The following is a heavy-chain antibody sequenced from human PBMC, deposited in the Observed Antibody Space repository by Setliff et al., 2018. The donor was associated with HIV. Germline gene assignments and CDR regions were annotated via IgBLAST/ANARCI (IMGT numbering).Heavy chain of an antibody. Sequence: ASVKVSCKASGYTFTSYYMHWVRQAPGQGLEWMGIINPSGGSTSYAQKFQGRVTMTRDTSTSTVYMELSSLRSEDTSVYYCACTYYYGSGSPGSYYYYMDVWGRGTTVTVSS. CDR3: ACTYYYGSGSPGSYYYYMDV. CDR1: GYTFTSYY. J-gene: IGHJ6*03. D-gene: IGHD3-10*01. CDR2: INPSGGST. V-gene: IGHV1-46*01.